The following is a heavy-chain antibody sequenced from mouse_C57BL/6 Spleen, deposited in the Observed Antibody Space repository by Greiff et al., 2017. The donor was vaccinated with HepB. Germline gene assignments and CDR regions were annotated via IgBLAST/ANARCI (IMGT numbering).Heavy chain of an antibody. CDR2: INYDGSST. D-gene: IGHD2-1*01. Sequence: EVKLVESAGGLVQPGSSMKLSCTASGFTFSDYYMAWVRQVPEKGLEWVANINYDGSSTYYLDSLKSRFIISRDNAKNILYLQMSSLKSEDTATYYCARDGYGNYWYFDGWGTGTTVTVSS. CDR1: GFTFSDYY. V-gene: IGHV5-16*01. CDR3: ARDGYGNYWYFDG. J-gene: IGHJ1*03.